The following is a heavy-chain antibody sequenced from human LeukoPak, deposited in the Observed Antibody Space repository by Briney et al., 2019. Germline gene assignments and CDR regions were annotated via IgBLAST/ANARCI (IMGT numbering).Heavy chain of an antibody. CDR2: ISYDGSNK. Sequence: PGRSLRLSCAASGXTFSSYGMHWVRQAPGKGLEWVAVISYDGSNKYYADSVKGRFTISRDNSKNTLYLQMNSLRAEDTAVYYCAKSHSSSWYGDAFDIWGQGTMVTVSS. V-gene: IGHV3-30*18. D-gene: IGHD6-13*01. J-gene: IGHJ3*02. CDR3: AKSHSSSWYGDAFDI. CDR1: GXTFSSYG.